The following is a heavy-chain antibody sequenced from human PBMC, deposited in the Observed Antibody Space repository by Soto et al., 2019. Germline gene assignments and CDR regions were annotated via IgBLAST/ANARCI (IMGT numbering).Heavy chain of an antibody. CDR3: AKDRGGHPLRPMGELDH. Sequence: QVQVVESGGGVVQPGKSLTLSCEVSGFTFKNYGMFWVRQAPGEGLEWVAVIWDDGGKAYYSDTVKGRVTISRDNSKKTLFLVMSSLRVDDTAVYYCAKDRGGHPLRPMGELDHWGQGTQVTVSS. D-gene: IGHD3-16*01. CDR1: GFTFKNYG. J-gene: IGHJ4*02. CDR2: IWDDGGKA. V-gene: IGHV3-33*03.